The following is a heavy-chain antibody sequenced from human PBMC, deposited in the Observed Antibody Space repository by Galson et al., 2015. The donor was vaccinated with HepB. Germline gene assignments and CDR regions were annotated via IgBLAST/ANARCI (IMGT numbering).Heavy chain of an antibody. Sequence: SLRLSCAASGFTFSGSAMHWVRQASGKGLEWVGRIRSKANSYATAYAASVKGRFTISRDDSKNTAYLQMNSLKTEDTAVYYCTSYNYDILTGYSNWFDPWGQGTLVTVSS. V-gene: IGHV3-73*01. CDR1: GFTFSGSA. D-gene: IGHD3-9*01. J-gene: IGHJ5*02. CDR3: TSYNYDILTGYSNWFDP. CDR2: IRSKANSYAT.